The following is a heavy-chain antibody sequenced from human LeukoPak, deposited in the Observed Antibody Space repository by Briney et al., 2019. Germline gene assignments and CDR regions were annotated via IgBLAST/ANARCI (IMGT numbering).Heavy chain of an antibody. CDR1: GFTFSSYG. J-gene: IGHJ6*03. CDR2: IWYDGSNK. Sequence: GGSLRLSCAASGFTFSSYGMHWVRQAPGKGLEWVAVIWYDGSNKYYADSVKGRFTISRDNSKNTLYLQMNSLRAEDTAVYYCARDKPPYYSYMDVWGKGTTVTVSS. CDR3: ARDKPPYYSYMDV. V-gene: IGHV3-33*01.